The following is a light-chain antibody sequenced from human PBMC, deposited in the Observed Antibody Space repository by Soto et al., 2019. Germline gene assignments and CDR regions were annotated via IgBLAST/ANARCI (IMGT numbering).Light chain of an antibody. CDR3: QRYNNYPYT. Sequence: DIQMTQSPSTLSASVGDRVTISCRASQSIGDRLAWYQQKPGKAPKLLIQRASDLDVGVPSRFSGGGSETEFTLTISSLQPDDFATYYCQRYNNYPYTFGQGTKLEIK. J-gene: IGKJ2*01. V-gene: IGKV1-5*03. CDR2: RAS. CDR1: QSIGDR.